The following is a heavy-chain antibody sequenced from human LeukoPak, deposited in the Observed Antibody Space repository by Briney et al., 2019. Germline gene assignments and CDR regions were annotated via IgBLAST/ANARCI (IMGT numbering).Heavy chain of an antibody. D-gene: IGHD3-10*01. V-gene: IGHV4-30-4*01. CDR3: ARRMSMVRGVIITRWFDP. CDR2: IYYSGSA. CDR1: GGSISSGDYY. Sequence: SQTLSLTCTVSGGSISSGDYYWSWIRQPPGKGLEWIGYIYYSGSASHNPSLKSRVTISVDTSKNQFSLKLSSVTAADTAVYYCARRMSMVRGVIITRWFDPWGQGTLVTVSS. J-gene: IGHJ5*02.